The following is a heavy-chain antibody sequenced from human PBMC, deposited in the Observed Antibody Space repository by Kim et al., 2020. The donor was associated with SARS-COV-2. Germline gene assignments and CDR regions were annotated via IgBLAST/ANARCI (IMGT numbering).Heavy chain of an antibody. Sequence: ASVKVSCKASGYTFTGYYMHWVRQAPGQGLEWMGWINPNSGGTNYAQKFQGRVTMTRDTSISTAYMELSRLRSDDTAVYYCARGRISGSYYKDYWGQGTLVTVSS. D-gene: IGHD1-26*01. J-gene: IGHJ4*02. V-gene: IGHV1-2*02. CDR3: ARGRISGSYYKDY. CDR1: GYTFTGYY. CDR2: INPNSGGT.